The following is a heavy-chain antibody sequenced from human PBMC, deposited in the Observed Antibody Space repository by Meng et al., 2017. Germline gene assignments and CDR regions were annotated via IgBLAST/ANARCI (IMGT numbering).Heavy chain of an antibody. V-gene: IGHV4-39*07. CDR3: ARSCYDSSGYSPYNWFDP. D-gene: IGHD3-22*01. J-gene: IGHJ5*02. CDR2: IYYSGST. Sequence: VMLSDTRSLSRTVSVGAISCSSYYWGWIRQPPGKGLEWIGRIYYSGSTYYNPSLKSRVTISVDTSKNQFSLKLSSVTAADTAVYYCARSCYDSSGYSPYNWFDPWGQGTLVTVS. CDR1: VGAISCSSYY.